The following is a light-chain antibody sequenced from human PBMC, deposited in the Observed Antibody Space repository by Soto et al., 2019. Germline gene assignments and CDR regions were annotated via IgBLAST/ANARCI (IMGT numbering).Light chain of an antibody. CDR3: QQYNNWPV. V-gene: IGKV3-15*01. CDR2: DAS. Sequence: EVVLTQSPATLSVSPGERATLSCRASRSVSGFLAWYQQKPGQAPRLLIYDASTRATGIPARFSGSGSGTEFTLTISSLQSEDFAVYYCQQYNNWPVFGQGTKVDNK. CDR1: RSVSGF. J-gene: IGKJ1*01.